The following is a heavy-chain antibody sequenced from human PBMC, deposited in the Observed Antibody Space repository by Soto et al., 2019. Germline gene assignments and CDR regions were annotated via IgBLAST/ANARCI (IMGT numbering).Heavy chain of an antibody. CDR3: ARAKVNCESEGSTFTTNFDL. CDR2: ISPDLAIT. D-gene: IGHD1-1*01. J-gene: IGHJ4*02. V-gene: IGHV1-69*17. Sequence: QVQLVQSGAEVKRPGSSVKVSCSASGDTFASYGISWVRQAPGQGLEWLGGISPDLAITKFAQKFQDRITFTSDSSSSTPYMDLSSLSSADTAAYSCARAKVNCESEGSTFTTNFDLWGPGITVTVSS. CDR1: GDTFASYG.